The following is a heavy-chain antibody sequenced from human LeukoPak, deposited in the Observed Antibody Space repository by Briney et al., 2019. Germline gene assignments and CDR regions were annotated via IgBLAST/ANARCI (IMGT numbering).Heavy chain of an antibody. V-gene: IGHV4-34*01. D-gene: IGHD4-17*01. Sequence: SETLSLTCAVSGGSFSGYYWSWIRQRPGKGLEWIGEINHSGSTNYNPSLKSRVTISVDTSKNQFSLKLSSVTAADTAVYYCASSGETTVTTYYYYGMDVWGQGTTVTGSS. CDR2: INHSGST. CDR1: GGSFSGYY. CDR3: ASSGETTVTTYYYYGMDV. J-gene: IGHJ6*02.